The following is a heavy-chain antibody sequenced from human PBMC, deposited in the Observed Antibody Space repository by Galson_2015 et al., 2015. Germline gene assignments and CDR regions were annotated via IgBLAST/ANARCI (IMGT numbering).Heavy chain of an antibody. Sequence: SLRLSCAASGFTFDDYAMHWVRQAPGRGWEWVSGISWNSGSIGYADFVKGRFTISRDNAKNSLYLQTNSLRAEDTALYYCAKGGWGYYDSSGYSSAYFQHWGQGTLVTVSS. CDR2: ISWNSGSI. CDR1: GFTFDDYA. V-gene: IGHV3-9*01. J-gene: IGHJ1*01. D-gene: IGHD3-22*01. CDR3: AKGGWGYYDSSGYSSAYFQH.